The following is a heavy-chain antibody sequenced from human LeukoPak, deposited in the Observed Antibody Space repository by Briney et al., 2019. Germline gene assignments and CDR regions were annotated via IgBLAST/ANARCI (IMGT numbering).Heavy chain of an antibody. CDR1: GFTFSSYA. CDR3: AREFSGTDAFDI. V-gene: IGHV3-64*01. Sequence: PGGSLRLSCAASGFTFSSYAMHWVRQAPGKGLEYVSAISSNGGSTYYANSVKGRFTISRDNSKNTLYLQMNSLRAEDTAVYYCAREFSGTDAFDIWGQGTMATVSS. CDR2: ISSNGGST. J-gene: IGHJ3*02.